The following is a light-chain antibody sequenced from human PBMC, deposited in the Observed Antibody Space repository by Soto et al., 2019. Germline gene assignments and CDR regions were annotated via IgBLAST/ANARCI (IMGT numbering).Light chain of an antibody. CDR1: QDIRNF. V-gene: IGKV1-33*01. CDR2: DAS. CDR3: QQRRFN. Sequence: DIQMTQSPSSLSASVGDRVTITCQASQDIRNFLNWYQQKPGKAPKLLIYDASNLDTGVPSRFSGSGSGTHFTLTINSLQPEDFATYYCQQRRFNFGPGTKVDFK. J-gene: IGKJ3*01.